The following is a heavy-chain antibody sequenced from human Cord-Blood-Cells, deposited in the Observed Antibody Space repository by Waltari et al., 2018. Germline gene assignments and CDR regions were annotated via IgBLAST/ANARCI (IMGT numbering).Heavy chain of an antibody. CDR2: IKQDGSEK. V-gene: IGHV3-7*01. CDR3: ARGLMTTVTYYFDY. J-gene: IGHJ4*02. Sequence: NIKQDGSEKNYVDSVKGRFTISRDNAKNSLYLQMNSLRAEDMAVYYCARGLMTTVTYYFDYWGQGTLVTVSS. D-gene: IGHD4-17*01.